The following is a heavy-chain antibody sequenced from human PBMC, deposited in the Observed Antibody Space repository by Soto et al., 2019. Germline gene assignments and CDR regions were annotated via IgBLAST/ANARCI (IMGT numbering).Heavy chain of an antibody. V-gene: IGHV4-31*03. CDR3: ASSFYDSSPYYFYGMDV. CDR1: GRSISSADYY. J-gene: IGHJ6*02. Sequence: QVQLQESGPGLVRPSQTLSLTCTVSGRSISSADYYWTWIRQHPGKGLEWIGNIYYSGRTYYNSSLKSRLTISGDTSKNQFSLRLSSVTAADTAVYYCASSFYDSSPYYFYGMDVWGQGTTVTVSS. CDR2: IYYSGRT. D-gene: IGHD3-22*01.